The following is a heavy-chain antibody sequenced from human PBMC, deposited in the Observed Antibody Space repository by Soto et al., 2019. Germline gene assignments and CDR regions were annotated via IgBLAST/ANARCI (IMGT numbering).Heavy chain of an antibody. D-gene: IGHD3-3*01. CDR3: ARVAPPLTIFGVVYFDY. CDR1: GGSISSGDYY. Sequence: QVQLQESGPGLVKPSQTLSLTCTVSGGSISSGDYYWSWIRQPPGKGLEWIGYIYYSGSTYYNPSLKSRVTMSVDTSKNQFSLKLSAVTAADAAVYDCARVAPPLTIFGVVYFDYWGQGTLVTVSS. V-gene: IGHV4-30-4*01. CDR2: IYYSGST. J-gene: IGHJ4*02.